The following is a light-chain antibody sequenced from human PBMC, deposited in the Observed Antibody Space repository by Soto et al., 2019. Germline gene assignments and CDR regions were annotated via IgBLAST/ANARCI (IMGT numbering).Light chain of an antibody. CDR3: QQYTGPPTT. V-gene: IGKV4-1*01. CDR2: GAS. J-gene: IGKJ5*01. CDR1: QSVLYSSNNKNY. Sequence: DIVMTQSPDSLAVSLGERATINCKSSQSVLYSSNNKNYLAWYQQRPGQAPRLLIYGASTRAAGIPDRFSGSGSGTDFTLTITRLEPEDSAVYFCQQYTGPPTTVGQGTRLEIK.